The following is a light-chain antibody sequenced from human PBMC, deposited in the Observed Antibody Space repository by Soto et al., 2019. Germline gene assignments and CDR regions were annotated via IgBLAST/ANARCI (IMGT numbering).Light chain of an antibody. CDR3: HQYTDSWT. Sequence: QMTQSPSTLSASVGDRVTITCRASQSTGNWLAWFQQKPGSAPKLLIYDGSTLKSGVPSRFSGSGFGTEFTLAISNMQPDDFATYYCHQYTDSWTFGQGTKVEVK. V-gene: IGKV1-5*01. CDR2: DGS. CDR1: QSTGNW. J-gene: IGKJ1*01.